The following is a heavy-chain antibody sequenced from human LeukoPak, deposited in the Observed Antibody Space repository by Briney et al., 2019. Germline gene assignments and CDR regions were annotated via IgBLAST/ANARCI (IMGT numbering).Heavy chain of an antibody. V-gene: IGHV4-59*01. D-gene: IGHD1-20*01. Sequence: SETLSLTCTVSGGSISSYYWNWVRQPPGKGLEWIGYIYYSGTTNYNPSLKSRVTISVDTSKKQFSLKLSSVTAADTAVYYCARACNWNDFDYWDQGTLVTVSS. CDR2: IYYSGTT. CDR3: ARACNWNDFDY. J-gene: IGHJ4*02. CDR1: GGSISSYY.